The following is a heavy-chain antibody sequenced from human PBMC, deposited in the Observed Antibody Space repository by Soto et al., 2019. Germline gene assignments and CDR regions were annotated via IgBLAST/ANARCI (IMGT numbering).Heavy chain of an antibody. CDR3: ARRERDDFWMAGNYYYGMDV. V-gene: IGHV5-10-1*01. CDR2: IDPSDSYT. Sequence: PGESLKISCKGSGYSFTSYWISWVRQMPGKGLEWMGRIDPSDSYTNYSPSFQGHVTISADKSISTAYLQWSSLEASDTAMYYCARRERDDFWMAGNYYYGMDVWGQGTTVTVSS. J-gene: IGHJ6*02. D-gene: IGHD3-3*01. CDR1: GYSFTSYW.